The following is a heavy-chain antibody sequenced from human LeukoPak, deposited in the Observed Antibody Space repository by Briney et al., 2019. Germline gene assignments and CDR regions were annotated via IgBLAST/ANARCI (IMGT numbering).Heavy chain of an antibody. D-gene: IGHD1-26*01. CDR1: GFTFSSYA. CDR2: ISYDGSNK. Sequence: GGSLRLSCAASGFTFSSYAMHWVRQAPGKGLEWVAVISYDGSNKYYADSVKGRFTISRDNSKNTLYLQMNGLRAEDTAVYYCARREGAKARGDYWGQGTLVTVSS. CDR3: ARREGAKARGDY. J-gene: IGHJ4*02. V-gene: IGHV3-30-3*01.